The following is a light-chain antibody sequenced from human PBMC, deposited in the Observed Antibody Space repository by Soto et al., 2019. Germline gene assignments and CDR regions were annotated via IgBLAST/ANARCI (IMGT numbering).Light chain of an antibody. CDR3: VQSLHTPLT. Sequence: DIVMTQSPLSLPVTPGEPASISCRSSQSLLHSNGYNYLDWYLQKPGQSPPLLIYLGSNRASGGPDRFSDSGSGTDFTLKISRVEAEYVGVYDCVQSLHTPLTFGGGTKVEIK. CDR1: QSLLHSNGYNY. CDR2: LGS. J-gene: IGKJ4*01. V-gene: IGKV2-28*01.